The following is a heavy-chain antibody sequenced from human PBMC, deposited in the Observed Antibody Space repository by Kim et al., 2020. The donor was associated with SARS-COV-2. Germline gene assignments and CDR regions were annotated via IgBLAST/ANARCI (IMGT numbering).Heavy chain of an antibody. V-gene: IGHV3-30-3*01. D-gene: IGHD3-22*01. CDR1: GFTFSSYA. J-gene: IGHJ4*02. CDR2: ISYDGSNK. Sequence: GGSLRLSCAASGFTFSSYAMHWVRQAPGKGLEWVAVISYDGSNKYYADSVKGRFTISRDNSKNTLYLQMNSLIAEDTAVYYCARDLYIAAAGTGYYDSSGYYGAFDYWGQGTLVTVSS. CDR3: ARDLYIAAAGTGYYDSSGYYGAFDY.